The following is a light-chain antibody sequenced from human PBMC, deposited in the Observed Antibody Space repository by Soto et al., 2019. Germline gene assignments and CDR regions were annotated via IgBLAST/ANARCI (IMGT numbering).Light chain of an antibody. CDR1: SSDVGGYNR. CDR3: CSYAGTSTPGV. J-gene: IGLJ2*01. Sequence: QSALTQPRSVSGSPGQSVTISCTGTSSDVGGYNRVSWYQQPPGTAPKLIIYEVTNRPSGVPDRFSGSKSGNTASLTISGLQAEDAADYYCCSYAGTSTPGVFGGGTKLTVL. CDR2: EVT. V-gene: IGLV2-11*01.